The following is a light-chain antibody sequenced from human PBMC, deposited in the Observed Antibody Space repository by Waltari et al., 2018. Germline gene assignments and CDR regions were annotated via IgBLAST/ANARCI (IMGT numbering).Light chain of an antibody. CDR3: QVWDSSSDHVV. CDR2: YDS. J-gene: IGLJ2*01. CDR1: NIGSKS. V-gene: IGLV3-21*04. Sequence: SYVLTQPPSVSVAPGKTARISCGGNNIGSKSVHWYQQKPGQAPVLVIYYDSDRPSGSPERFSGSNSGNTATLTTSRVEAGDEAEYYCQVWDSSSDHVVFGGGTKLTVL.